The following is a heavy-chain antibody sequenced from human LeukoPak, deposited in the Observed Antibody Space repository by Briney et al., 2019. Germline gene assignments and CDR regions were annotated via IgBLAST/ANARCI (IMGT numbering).Heavy chain of an antibody. CDR1: GFSVSNTY. Sequence: PGGSLRLSCAASGFSVSNTYMSWVRQAPGKGLEWVSVIYSGDSGVSTYYADSVKGRFTISRDNSKNTLYLQMSSLRTEDTAVYYCVKDRSAHWLANDAFDIWGQGTMVTVSS. V-gene: IGHV3-53*05. D-gene: IGHD6-19*01. CDR3: VKDRSAHWLANDAFDI. J-gene: IGHJ3*02. CDR2: IYSGDSGVST.